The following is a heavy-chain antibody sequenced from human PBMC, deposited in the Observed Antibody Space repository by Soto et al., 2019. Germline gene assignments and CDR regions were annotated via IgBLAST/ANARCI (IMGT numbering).Heavy chain of an antibody. CDR1: GGTFSSYA. CDR3: ARVTRSSWLFPFDP. Sequence: QVQLVQSGAEVKKPGSSVKVSCKASGGTFSSYAISWVRQAPGQGLEWMGGIIPIFGTANYAQKFQGRVTISAHESTSTAYMGLGSLRSDDTAVYYCARVTRSSWLFPFDPWGQGTLVTVSS. CDR2: IIPIFGTA. V-gene: IGHV1-69*12. J-gene: IGHJ5*02. D-gene: IGHD6-13*01.